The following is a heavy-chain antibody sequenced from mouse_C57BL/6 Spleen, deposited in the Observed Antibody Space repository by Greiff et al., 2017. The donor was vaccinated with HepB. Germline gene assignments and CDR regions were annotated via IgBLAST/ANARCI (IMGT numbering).Heavy chain of an antibody. CDR2: LWSGGSA. CDR1: GFSLPIYG. V-gene: IGHV2-2*01. Sequence: QVQLKESGPGLVQPSQSLSIPCPVSGFSLPIYGVHWVRQSPGKGLEWLGVLWSGGSADYNAAFISRLSISKDNSKSQVFFKMNSLQADDTAIYYCARTGGRAWFAYWGQGTLVTVSA. CDR3: ARTGGRAWFAY. J-gene: IGHJ3*01.